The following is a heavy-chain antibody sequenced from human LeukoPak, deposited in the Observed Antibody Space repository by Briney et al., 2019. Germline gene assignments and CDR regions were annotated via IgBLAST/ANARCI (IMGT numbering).Heavy chain of an antibody. CDR3: SKDPPISAAGPRYSDR. J-gene: IGHJ4*02. CDR1: GFTFGSFA. CDR2: IFGSGGSP. Sequence: GGSLRLSCEASGFTFGSFAMYWVRQAPGKGLDWLAGIFGSGGSPHYADSVKGRFTISRDNSKDTLFLQMNSLRVEDTGVYYCSKDPPISAAGPRYSDRWGQGTLVTVSS. D-gene: IGHD6-13*01. V-gene: IGHV3-23*01.